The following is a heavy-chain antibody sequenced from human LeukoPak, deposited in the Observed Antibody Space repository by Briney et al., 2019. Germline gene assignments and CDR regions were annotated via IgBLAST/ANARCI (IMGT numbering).Heavy chain of an antibody. J-gene: IGHJ3*02. Sequence: SQTLSLTCTVSGGSISSGSYYWSWIRQPAGKGLEWIGRIYTSGSTNYNPSLKSRVTISVDTSKNQFSLKLSSVTAADTAVYYCARHGESVVVVAAMGAFDIWGQGTMVTVSS. D-gene: IGHD2-15*01. CDR3: ARHGESVVVVAAMGAFDI. CDR2: IYTSGST. CDR1: GGSISSGSYY. V-gene: IGHV4-61*02.